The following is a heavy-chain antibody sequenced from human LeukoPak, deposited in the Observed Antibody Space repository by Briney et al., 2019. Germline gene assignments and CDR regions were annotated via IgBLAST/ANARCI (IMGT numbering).Heavy chain of an antibody. J-gene: IGHJ4*02. CDR3: ARDQVMYYFDY. CDR1: GFTFSTYS. Sequence: GVSLRLSCAASGFTFSTYSMNWVRQAPGKGLEWVSYISSSSSSIYYADSVKGRFTISRDNSKNTLYLQMNSLRAEDTAVYYCARDQVMYYFDYWGQGTLVTVSS. CDR2: ISSSSSSI. V-gene: IGHV3-48*01.